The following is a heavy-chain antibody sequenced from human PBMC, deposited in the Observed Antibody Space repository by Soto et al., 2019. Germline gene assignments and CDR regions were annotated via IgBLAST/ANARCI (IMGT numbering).Heavy chain of an antibody. CDR2: ISAYNGNT. CDR3: ARDPVVRGVIRPDAFDI. V-gene: IGHV1-18*01. Sequence: ASVKVSCKASGYTFTSYGISWVRQAPGQGLEWMGWISAYNGNTNCAQKLQGRVTMTTDTSTSTAYMELRSLRSDDTAVYYCARDPVVRGVIRPDAFDIWGQGTMVTVSS. CDR1: GYTFTSYG. D-gene: IGHD3-10*01. J-gene: IGHJ3*02.